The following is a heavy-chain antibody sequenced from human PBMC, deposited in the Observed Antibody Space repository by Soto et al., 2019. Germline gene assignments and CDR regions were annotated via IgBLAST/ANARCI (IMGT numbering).Heavy chain of an antibody. CDR1: GFTFSSYA. D-gene: IGHD5-12*01. J-gene: IGHJ4*02. CDR2: ISYDGSNK. V-gene: IGHV3-30-3*01. CDR3: ARGEEWLRYDGLGIWIDY. Sequence: GGSLRLSCAASGFTFSSYAMHWVRQAPGKGLEWVAVISYDGSNKYYADSVKGRFTISRDNSKNTLYLQMNSLRAEDTAVYYCARGEEWLRYDGLGIWIDYWGQGTLVTVSS.